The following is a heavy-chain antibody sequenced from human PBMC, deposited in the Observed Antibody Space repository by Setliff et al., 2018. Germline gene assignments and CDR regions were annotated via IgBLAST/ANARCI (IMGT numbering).Heavy chain of an antibody. CDR1: GYTFTSYY. V-gene: IGHV1-46*01. J-gene: IGHJ4*02. CDR3: ARRSSSGNGFDY. D-gene: IGHD6-13*01. CDR2: INPSGGST. Sequence: ASVKVSCKASGYTFTSYYMHWVRQAPGQGLEWMGIINPSGGSTSYAQKFQGRVTMTRDTSTGTVYMELSSLRSEDTAVYYCARRSSSGNGFDYWGQGTQVTVSS.